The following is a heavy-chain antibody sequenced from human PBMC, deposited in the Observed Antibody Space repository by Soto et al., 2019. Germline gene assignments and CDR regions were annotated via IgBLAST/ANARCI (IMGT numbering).Heavy chain of an antibody. CDR1: GGTFSSYA. CDR3: ASEVGGASLFDY. CDR2: IIPIFGTA. J-gene: IGHJ4*02. V-gene: IGHV1-69*13. Sequence: SVKVSCKASGGTFSSYAISWVRQAPGQGLEWMGGIIPIFGTANYAQKFQGRVTITADESTSTAYMELSSLRYEDTAVYYCASEVGGASLFDYWGQGTLVTVSS. D-gene: IGHD3-10*01.